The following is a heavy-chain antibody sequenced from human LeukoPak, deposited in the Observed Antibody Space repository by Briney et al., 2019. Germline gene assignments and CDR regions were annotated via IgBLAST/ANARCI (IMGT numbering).Heavy chain of an antibody. CDR1: GGSISSSSYY. J-gene: IGHJ6*03. CDR3: ARGYCSGGSCFYYYYYYMDV. V-gene: IGHV4-39*01. D-gene: IGHD2-15*01. CDR2: IYYSGST. Sequence: SETLSLTCTVSGGSISSSSYYLGWIRQPPGKGLEWIGSIYYSGSTYYNPSLKSRVTISVDTSKNQFSLKLSSVTAADTAVYYCARGYCSGGSCFYYYYYYMDVWGKGTTVTVSS.